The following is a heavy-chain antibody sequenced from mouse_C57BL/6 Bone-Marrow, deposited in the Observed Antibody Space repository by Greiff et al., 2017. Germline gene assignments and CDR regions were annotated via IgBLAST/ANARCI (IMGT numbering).Heavy chain of an antibody. D-gene: IGHD2-2*01. CDR2: IHPSDSDT. CDR3: APVQWLRPSYWYFDV. V-gene: IGHV1-74*01. J-gene: IGHJ1*03. Sequence: QVQLQQSGAELVKPGASVKVSCKASGYTFTSYWMHWVKQRPGQGLEWIGRIHPSDSDTNYNQKFKGKATLTVDKSSSTAYMQLSSLTSEDSAVYDCAPVQWLRPSYWYFDVWGTGNTVTVSS. CDR1: GYTFTSYW.